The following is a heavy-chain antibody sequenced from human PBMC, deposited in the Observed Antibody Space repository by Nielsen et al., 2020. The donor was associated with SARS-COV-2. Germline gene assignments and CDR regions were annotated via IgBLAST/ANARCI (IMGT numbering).Heavy chain of an antibody. CDR2: ISWNSGSI. V-gene: IGHV3-9*01. CDR1: GFTFDDYA. D-gene: IGHD6-13*01. Sequence: SLRLSCAASGFTFDDYAMHWVRQAPGKGLEWVSGISWNSGSIGYADSVKGRFTISRDNAKNSLYLQMNSLRAEDTALYYCAKDLAAAGTGSYWGQGTLVTVSS. J-gene: IGHJ4*02. CDR3: AKDLAAAGTGSY.